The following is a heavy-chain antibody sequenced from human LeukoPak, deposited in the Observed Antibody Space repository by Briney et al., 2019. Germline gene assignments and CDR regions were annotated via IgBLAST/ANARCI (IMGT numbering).Heavy chain of an antibody. CDR1: GFAFSTYSTYF. CDR2: ISRHGDIT. J-gene: IGHJ6*03. Sequence: GGSLRLSCAASGFAFSTYSTYFMSWVPQAPGKGLEWVSTISRHGDITYYADSVKGRFIISRDSSKNALFLQMNSLTAEDTAVYYCAKVATYHYFYMDVWGTGTTVTVSS. V-gene: IGHV3-23*01. CDR3: AKVATYHYFYMDV.